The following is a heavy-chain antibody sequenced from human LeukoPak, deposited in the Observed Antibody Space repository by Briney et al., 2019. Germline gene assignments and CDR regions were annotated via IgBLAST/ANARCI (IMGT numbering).Heavy chain of an antibody. V-gene: IGHV4-38-2*02. CDR1: GSSGSSDYY. CDR3: ARDLPAYRPFDP. D-gene: IGHD2-2*01. J-gene: IGHJ5*02. Sequence: SETLSLTCTVSGSSGSSDYYWGWIRQPPGKGLQWIGSRYDTESTYYNPSLRSRVTISVDTSKNQFSLKLSSVTAADTAVYYCARDLPAYRPFDPWGQGTLVTVSS. CDR2: RYDTEST.